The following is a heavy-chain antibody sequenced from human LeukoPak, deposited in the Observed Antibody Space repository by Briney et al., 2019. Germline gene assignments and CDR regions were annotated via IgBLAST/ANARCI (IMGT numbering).Heavy chain of an antibody. CDR2: FSGNDGST. Sequence: PGGSLRLSCATSGFTFSNYAINWVRQAPGKGLERLSAFSGNDGSTYYADSVRGRFTISRDNSKHTLYLQMTSQRAEDTAVYYCAKMTPRSYHMDVWGKGTTVTVSS. CDR3: AKMTPRSYHMDV. V-gene: IGHV3-23*01. CDR1: GFTFSNYA. J-gene: IGHJ6*03.